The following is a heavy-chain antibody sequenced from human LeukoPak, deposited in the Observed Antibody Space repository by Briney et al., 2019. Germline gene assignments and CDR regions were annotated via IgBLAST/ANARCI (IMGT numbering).Heavy chain of an antibody. CDR3: ASLLWFGELSGGY. Sequence: SETLSLTCTVSGGSISSSSYYWGWIRQPPGKGLEWIGSIYYSGSTYYNPSLKSRVTISVDTSKNQFSLKLSSATAADTAVYYCASLLWFGELSGGYWGQGTLVTVSS. CDR2: IYYSGST. J-gene: IGHJ4*02. D-gene: IGHD3-10*01. CDR1: GGSISSSSYY. V-gene: IGHV4-39*01.